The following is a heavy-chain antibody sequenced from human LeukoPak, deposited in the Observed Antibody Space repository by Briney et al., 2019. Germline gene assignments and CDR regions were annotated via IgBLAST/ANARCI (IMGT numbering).Heavy chain of an antibody. Sequence: SETLSLTCTVSGGSIIGSTYYWGWIRQPPGKGLEWIGSAFYSGDTYYKSSLKSRVTISVDTSKNQFSLKLSSVTAADTAVYYCGRLRGAMTTVTSNFDYWGQGTLVTVSS. D-gene: IGHD4-17*01. CDR3: GRLRGAMTTVTSNFDY. V-gene: IGHV4-39*01. J-gene: IGHJ4*02. CDR2: AFYSGDT. CDR1: GGSIIGSTYY.